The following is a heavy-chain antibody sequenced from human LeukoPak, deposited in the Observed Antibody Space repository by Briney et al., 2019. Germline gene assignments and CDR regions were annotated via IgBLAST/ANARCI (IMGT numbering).Heavy chain of an antibody. CDR1: GGSISSYY. CDR2: IYTSGST. Sequence: SVTLSLTCTVSGGSISSYYWSWIREPAGKGLEWIGRIYTSGSTNYNPSLKRRVTMSVDTSKNQFSLKLSSVTAADTAVYYCARAGPGSFWSGYYGFPYYYYGMDVWGQGTTVTVSS. V-gene: IGHV4-4*07. D-gene: IGHD3-3*01. J-gene: IGHJ6*02. CDR3: ARAGPGSFWSGYYGFPYYYYGMDV.